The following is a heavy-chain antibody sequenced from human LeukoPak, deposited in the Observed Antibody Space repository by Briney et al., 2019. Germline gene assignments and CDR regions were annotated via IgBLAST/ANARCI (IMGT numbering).Heavy chain of an antibody. D-gene: IGHD2-2*01. CDR1: DGSISSYY. J-gene: IGHJ4*02. V-gene: IGHV4-59*01. CDR2: IYYSGSN. CDR3: ARNLPMPHRPSYYFDY. Sequence: PSETLSLTCTVSDGSISSYYWSWIRQPPGKGLEWIGYIYYSGSNNDNTSLKSRATISVDTSKNQFSLKLSSVTAADTAVYYCARNLPMPHRPSYYFDYWGQGTLVTVSS.